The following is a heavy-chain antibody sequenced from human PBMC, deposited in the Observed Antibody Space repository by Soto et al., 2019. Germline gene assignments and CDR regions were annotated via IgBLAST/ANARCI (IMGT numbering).Heavy chain of an antibody. CDR3: AKEVSAWYNYFMDV. D-gene: IGHD3-10*01. V-gene: IGHV1-18*04. Sequence: QGQLVQSGAEVKKPGASVKVSCKASGYTFTSFGISWVRQAPGEGLEWMGWINGYNGNTKYAQKFQGRVTMTTDTSTSTAYMELRSLRSDDPAVYYCAKEVSAWYNYFMDVWGKGTTVTVSS. CDR2: INGYNGNT. CDR1: GYTFTSFG. J-gene: IGHJ6*03.